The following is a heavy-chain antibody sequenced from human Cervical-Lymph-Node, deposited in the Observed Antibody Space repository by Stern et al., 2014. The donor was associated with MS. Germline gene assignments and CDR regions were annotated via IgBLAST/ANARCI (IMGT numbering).Heavy chain of an antibody. D-gene: IGHD1-26*01. CDR1: GFIFRRYA. V-gene: IGHV3-30*14. J-gene: IGHJ4*02. Sequence: VQLVESGAGVDQPGTSLRLSCAASGFIFRRYALHWVRQAPGQGLEWVALIAYDGRDKYYTDSVKGRFTVSRDNSNNTVDLEMNSLRLEDTAVYYCAKGGSGSYLDWGQGSLVTVSS. CDR3: AKGGSGSYLD. CDR2: IAYDGRDK.